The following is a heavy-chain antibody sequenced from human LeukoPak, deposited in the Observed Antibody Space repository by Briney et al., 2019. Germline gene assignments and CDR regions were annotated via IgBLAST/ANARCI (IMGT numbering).Heavy chain of an antibody. V-gene: IGHV3-49*03. CDR1: GFTFGDYA. D-gene: IGHD3-16*01. Sequence: PGRSLRLSCTASGFTFGDYAMSWSRQAPGKGLEWVGFIRSKAYGGTTEYAASVKGRFTISRDDSKSIAYLQMNSLKTEDTAVYYCTRARYEAGYWGQGTLVTVSS. CDR3: TRARYEAGY. CDR2: IRSKAYGGTT. J-gene: IGHJ4*02.